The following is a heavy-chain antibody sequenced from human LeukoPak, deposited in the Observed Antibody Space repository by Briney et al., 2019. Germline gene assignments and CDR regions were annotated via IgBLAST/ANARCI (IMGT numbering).Heavy chain of an antibody. CDR2: IYHSGST. Sequence: SETLSLTCTVSGDSINNYYWNWIRQPPGKGLEWIGYIYHSGSTNQNPSLKSRVTISVDTSKNQFSLKLTSVTAADTAVYYCARLGTGGTSFDHWGQGNLVTVSS. D-gene: IGHD2-8*02. J-gene: IGHJ4*02. V-gene: IGHV4-59*08. CDR1: GDSINNYY. CDR3: ARLGTGGTSFDH.